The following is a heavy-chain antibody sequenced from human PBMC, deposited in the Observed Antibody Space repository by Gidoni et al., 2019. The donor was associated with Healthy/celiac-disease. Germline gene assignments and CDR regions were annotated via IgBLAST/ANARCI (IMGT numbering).Heavy chain of an antibody. CDR1: GYSFTSYW. Sequence: EVQLVQSGAEVKKPGESLKISCKGSGYSFTSYWIGWVRQMPGKGLEWMGIIYPGDSDTRYSPSFQGQVTISADKSISTAYLQWSSLKASDTAMYYCARPRSYYYDSSGYFDYWGQGTLVTVSS. CDR3: ARPRSYYYDSSGYFDY. J-gene: IGHJ4*02. CDR2: IYPGDSDT. V-gene: IGHV5-51*01. D-gene: IGHD3-22*01.